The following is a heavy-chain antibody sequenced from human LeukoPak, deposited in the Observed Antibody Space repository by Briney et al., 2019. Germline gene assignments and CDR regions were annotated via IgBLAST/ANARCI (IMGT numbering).Heavy chain of an antibody. V-gene: IGHV4-4*02. D-gene: IGHD6-13*01. CDR2: IYHSGST. J-gene: IGHJ4*02. Sequence: PSETLSLTCAVSGGSISSSNWWSWVRQPPGKGLEWIGEIYHSGSTNYNPSLKSRVTISVDKSKNQFSLKLSSVTAADTAVYYCASQYSSSWSHFDYWGQGTLITVSS. CDR1: GGSISSSNW. CDR3: ASQYSSSWSHFDY.